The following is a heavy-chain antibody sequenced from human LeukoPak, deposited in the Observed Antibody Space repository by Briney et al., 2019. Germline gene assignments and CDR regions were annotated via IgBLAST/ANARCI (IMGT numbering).Heavy chain of an antibody. Sequence: SETLSLTCTVSGGSISSGGYYWSWIRQPAGKGLEWIGRIYTSGSTNYNPSLKSRVTMSVDTSKNQFSLKLSSVTAADTAVYYCAGVGATNSDAFDIWGQGTMVTVSS. V-gene: IGHV4-61*02. CDR3: AGVGATNSDAFDI. CDR1: GGSISSGGYY. CDR2: IYTSGST. D-gene: IGHD1-26*01. J-gene: IGHJ3*02.